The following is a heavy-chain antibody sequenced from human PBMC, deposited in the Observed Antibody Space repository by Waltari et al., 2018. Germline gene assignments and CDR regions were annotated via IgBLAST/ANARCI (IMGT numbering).Heavy chain of an antibody. CDR1: GYTFTSYA. J-gene: IGHJ6*02. Sequence: QVQLVQSGAEVKKPGASVKVSCKASGYTFTSYAMHWVRQAPGQRLEWMGWINAGNVNTTSPQKFQGRVTITRNTSASTDYMELRSLRSEDKAVYYCAREIVVVPAATRHGMDVWGQGTTVTVSS. V-gene: IGHV1-3*01. D-gene: IGHD2-2*01. CDR2: INAGNVNT. CDR3: AREIVVVPAATRHGMDV.